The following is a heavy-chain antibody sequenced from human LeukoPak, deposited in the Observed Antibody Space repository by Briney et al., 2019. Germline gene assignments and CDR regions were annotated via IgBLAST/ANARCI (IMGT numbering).Heavy chain of an antibody. V-gene: IGHV3-23*01. D-gene: IGHD5-18*01. CDR2: ISSSGGNT. J-gene: IGHJ4*02. CDR3: AKGEYSYGYLFDY. CDR1: GFTFSSYA. Sequence: GGSLRLSCVASGFTFSSYAMSWVRQAPGKGLERVSTISSSGGNTYYADSVKGRFTISRDNSKNTLNLQMNGLRAEDTAVYYCAKGEYSYGYLFDYWGQGTLVTVSS.